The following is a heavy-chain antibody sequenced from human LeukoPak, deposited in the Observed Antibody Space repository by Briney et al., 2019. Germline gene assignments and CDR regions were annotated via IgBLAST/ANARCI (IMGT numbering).Heavy chain of an antibody. CDR3: AREGPRGNSQFDY. D-gene: IGHD2/OR15-2a*01. CDR1: GFTFSSYG. Sequence: PGGSLRLSCAASGFTFSSYGMHRVRQAPGKGLEWVALIWYDGSNKYYTDSVKGRLTISRDNSKNTLYLQMNSLRAEDTVIYYCAREGPRGNSQFDYWGQGTLSPSPQ. CDR2: IWYDGSNK. V-gene: IGHV3-33*01. J-gene: IGHJ4*02.